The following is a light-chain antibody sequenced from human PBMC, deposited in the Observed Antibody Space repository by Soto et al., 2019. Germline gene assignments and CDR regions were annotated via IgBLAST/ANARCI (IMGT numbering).Light chain of an antibody. CDR1: QSISNW. CDR3: QHYGGMWA. CDR2: AAS. J-gene: IGKJ1*01. Sequence: DMQMTQSPSTLSASVGDRVTITCRASQSISNWLAWYQQKPGKAPKLLIYAASSLQSGAPSRFSGSGYGTEFILTINSLQPEDFATYCCQHYGGMWAFGQGTKVDIK. V-gene: IGKV1-5*01.